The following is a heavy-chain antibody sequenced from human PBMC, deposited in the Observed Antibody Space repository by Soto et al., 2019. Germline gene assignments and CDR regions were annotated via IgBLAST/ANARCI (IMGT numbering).Heavy chain of an antibody. J-gene: IGHJ6*02. Sequence: SVKVSCKASGGTFSSYAISWVRQAPGQGLEWIGGIIPIFGTADYAQKFQGRVTITADESTSTAYMELSSLRSEDTAVYYCASHSSLRGYCISTSCYGYYYGMDVWGQGTTVTVSS. CDR2: IIPIFGTA. D-gene: IGHD2-2*01. V-gene: IGHV1-69*13. CDR3: ASHSSLRGYCISTSCYGYYYGMDV. CDR1: GGTFSSYA.